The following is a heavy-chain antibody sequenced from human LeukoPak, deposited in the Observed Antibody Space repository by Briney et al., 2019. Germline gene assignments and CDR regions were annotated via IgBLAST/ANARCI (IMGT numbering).Heavy chain of an antibody. CDR1: GFTVSSNY. J-gene: IGHJ4*02. CDR2: IYSGGST. Sequence: GGSLRLSCAASGFTVSSNYMSWVRQAPGKGLEWVSVIYSGGSTYYADSVKGRFTISRDNSKNTLYLQMNSLRAEDTAVYYCARDEPQDGYNDYWGQGTLVTVSS. V-gene: IGHV3-66*01. CDR3: ARDEPQDGYNDY. D-gene: IGHD5-12*01.